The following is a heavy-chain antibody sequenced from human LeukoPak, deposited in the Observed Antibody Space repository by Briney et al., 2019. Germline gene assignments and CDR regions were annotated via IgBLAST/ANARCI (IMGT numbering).Heavy chain of an antibody. CDR2: IYYSGST. D-gene: IGHD4-23*01. V-gene: IGHV4-30-4*01. CDR3: AREPDDYGGNSGGGYFDY. Sequence: SETLSLTCTVSGGSISSGDYYWSWIRQPPGKGLEWIGYIYYSGSTYYSPSLKSRVTISVDTSKNQFSLKLSSVTAADTAVYYCAREPDDYGGNSGGGYFDYWGQGTLVTVSS. J-gene: IGHJ4*02. CDR1: GGSISSGDYY.